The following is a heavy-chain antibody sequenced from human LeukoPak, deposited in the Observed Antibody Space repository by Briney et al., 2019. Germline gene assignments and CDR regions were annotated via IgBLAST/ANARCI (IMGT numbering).Heavy chain of an antibody. Sequence: VASVTVSCKASGYTFTSYYMHWVRQAPGQGLEWMGLINPSGGSTSYAQKFQGRVTITRDTSTSTVYMELSSLRSEDTAVYYCARGPEARASITTNKYFQHWGQGTLVTVSS. J-gene: IGHJ1*01. V-gene: IGHV1-46*01. D-gene: IGHD3-22*01. CDR2: INPSGGST. CDR1: GYTFTSYY. CDR3: ARGPEARASITTNKYFQH.